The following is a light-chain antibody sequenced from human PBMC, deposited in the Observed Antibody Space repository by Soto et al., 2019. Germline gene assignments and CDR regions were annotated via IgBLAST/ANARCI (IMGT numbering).Light chain of an antibody. CDR2: AND. CDR1: SSNIGTNY. CDR3: AVWDDTLSGWV. J-gene: IGLJ3*02. V-gene: IGLV1-47*01. Sequence: QSVLTQPPSASATPGQRVTISCSGSSSNIGTNYVYWYQQLPGTAPKLLIYANDHRPSGVPDRLSGSKSATSASLAISDLRSEDEAEYYCAVWDDTLSGWVRGGGTKLTVL.